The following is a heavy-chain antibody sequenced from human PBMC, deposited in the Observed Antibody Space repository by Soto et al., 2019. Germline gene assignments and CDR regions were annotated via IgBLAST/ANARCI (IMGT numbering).Heavy chain of an antibody. CDR1: GFTFSSYE. J-gene: IGHJ4*02. CDR3: AGYYYDSSGYYADFDY. V-gene: IGHV3-48*03. CDR2: ISSSGSTI. D-gene: IGHD3-22*01. Sequence: GESLKISCAASGFTFSSYEMNWVRQAPGKGLEWVSYISSSGSTIYYADSVKGRFTISRDNAKNSLYLQMNSLRAEDTAVYYCAGYYYDSSGYYADFDYWGQGTLVTVSS.